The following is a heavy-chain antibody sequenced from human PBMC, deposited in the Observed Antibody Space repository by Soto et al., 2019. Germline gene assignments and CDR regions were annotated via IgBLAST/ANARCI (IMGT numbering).Heavy chain of an antibody. CDR1: ELIRSDCA. D-gene: IGHD7-27*01. CDR3: ARDLSWGSNWYYYMDV. V-gene: IGHV3-48*01. CDR2: ISSSSSVI. J-gene: IGHJ6*03. Sequence: RHSCAISELIRSDCAMNWVRKEQGKGLEWVSYISSSSSVIDYADSVKGRFTVSRDNARNSLYLQMNSLRAEDTAVYYCARDLSWGSNWYYYMDVWVKGTTVPVSS.